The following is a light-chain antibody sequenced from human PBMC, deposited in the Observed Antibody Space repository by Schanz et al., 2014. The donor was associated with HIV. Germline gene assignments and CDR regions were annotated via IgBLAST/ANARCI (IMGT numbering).Light chain of an antibody. V-gene: IGLV1-40*01. CDR3: QSYDSTLTLYV. Sequence: QSVLTQPPSVSGAPGQRVTISCTGSRSNIGAGFDVHWYQQLPGASPKLLIYDNTKRPSGVPDRFFGSQSGTSASQAITGLQAEDEADYYCQSYDSTLTLYVFGTGTKLTVL. J-gene: IGLJ1*01. CDR1: RSNIGAGFD. CDR2: DNT.